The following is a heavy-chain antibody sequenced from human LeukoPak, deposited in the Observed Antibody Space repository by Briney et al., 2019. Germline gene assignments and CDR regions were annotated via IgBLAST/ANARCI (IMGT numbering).Heavy chain of an antibody. CDR2: ISGSGDTI. D-gene: IGHD1-26*01. J-gene: IGHJ4*02. Sequence: GGSLRLSCAASGFIFTTYSMNWVRQAPGKGLEWLSYISGSGDTIYYADSVKGRFTVSRDSAKYSLHLQMDNLRAEDTAVYSCARGGLGSWTPDSWGQGTLVTVSS. CDR1: GFIFTTYS. V-gene: IGHV3-48*04. CDR3: ARGGLGSWTPDS.